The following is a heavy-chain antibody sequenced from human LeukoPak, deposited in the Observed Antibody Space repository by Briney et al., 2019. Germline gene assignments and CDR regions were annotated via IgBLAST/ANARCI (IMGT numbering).Heavy chain of an antibody. CDR2: IKQDGSEK. CDR3: ARDHGRITMVRGVIP. CDR1: GFTFSSYW. V-gene: IGHV3-7*03. Sequence: GGSLRLSCAASGFTFSSYWMSWVRQAPGKGLEWVANIKQDGSEKYYVDSVKGRFTISRDNAKNSLYLQMNSLRADDTAVYYCARDHGRITMVRGVIPWGQGTLVTVSS. J-gene: IGHJ5*02. D-gene: IGHD3-10*01.